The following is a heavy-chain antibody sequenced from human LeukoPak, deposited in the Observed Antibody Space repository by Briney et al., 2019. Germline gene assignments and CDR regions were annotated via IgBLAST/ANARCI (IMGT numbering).Heavy chain of an antibody. D-gene: IGHD3-22*01. Sequence: PGGSLRLSCAASGFTFSSYAMSWVRQAPGKGLEWVSAISGSGGSTYYADSVKGRFTISRDNSKNTLYLQMNSLRAEDTAVYYCAKGRYYYDSSGYYDYWGQGTLVTVSS. J-gene: IGHJ4*02. CDR1: GFTFSSYA. CDR2: ISGSGGST. V-gene: IGHV3-23*01. CDR3: AKGRYYYDSSGYYDY.